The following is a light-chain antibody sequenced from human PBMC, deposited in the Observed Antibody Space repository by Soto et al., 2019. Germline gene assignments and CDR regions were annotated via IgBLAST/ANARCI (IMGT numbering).Light chain of an antibody. CDR2: EVN. CDR1: SSDIGGYNF. CDR3: SSFTTSSTLVV. J-gene: IGLJ2*01. V-gene: IGLV2-14*01. Sequence: QSVLTQPASVSGSPGQSITISCTGTSSDIGGYNFVSWYQHHPGKAPKLMIYEVNNRPSGVSSRFSGSKSGNTASLTISGLQTEDEAVYYCSSFTTSSTLVVFGGGTKVTVL.